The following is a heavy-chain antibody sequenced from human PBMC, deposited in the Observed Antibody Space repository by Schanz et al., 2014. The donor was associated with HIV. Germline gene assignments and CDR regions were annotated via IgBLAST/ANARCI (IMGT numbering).Heavy chain of an antibody. CDR3: ARWRSGAPSN. J-gene: IGHJ4*02. Sequence: EVQLVESGGVVVQPGGSLRISCAASGFTFDDYTMHWVRQAPGKGLEWVGRSKNKANGYITEYTASVKGRFTISRDDSRNSLYLQMNSLKTEDTAVYFCARWRSGAPSNWGQGTLVTVSS. CDR1: GFTFDDYT. V-gene: IGHV3-72*01. D-gene: IGHD3-10*01. CDR2: SKNKANGYIT.